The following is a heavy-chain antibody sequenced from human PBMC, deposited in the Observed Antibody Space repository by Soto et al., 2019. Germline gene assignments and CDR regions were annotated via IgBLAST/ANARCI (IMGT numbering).Heavy chain of an antibody. CDR2: IYYSGST. J-gene: IGHJ5*02. CDR1: GGSVSSGSYY. V-gene: IGHV4-61*01. Sequence: SETLSLTCTVSGGSVSSGSYYWSWIRQPPGKGLEWIGYIYYSGSTNYNPSLKSRVTISVDTSKNQFSLKLSSVTAADTAVYYCARDPAGYCSGGSCHDPGWFDPWGQGTLVTVSS. D-gene: IGHD2-15*01. CDR3: ARDPAGYCSGGSCHDPGWFDP.